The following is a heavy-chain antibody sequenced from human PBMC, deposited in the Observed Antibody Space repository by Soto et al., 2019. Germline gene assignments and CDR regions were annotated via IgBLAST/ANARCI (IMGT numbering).Heavy chain of an antibody. J-gene: IGHJ5*02. CDR2: IYHSGST. D-gene: IGHD3-10*01. CDR1: GGSISSGGYS. Sequence: PSETLSLTCAVSGGSISSGGYSWSWIRQPPGKGLEWIGYIYHSGSTYYNPSLKSRVTISVDRSKNQFSLKLSSVTAADTAVYYCARSQIWFGELLSPNEFDHWGQGTLVTVSS. CDR3: ARSQIWFGELLSPNEFDH. V-gene: IGHV4-30-2*01.